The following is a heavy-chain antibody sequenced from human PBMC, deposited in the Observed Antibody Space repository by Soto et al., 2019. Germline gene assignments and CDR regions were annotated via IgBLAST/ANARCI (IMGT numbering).Heavy chain of an antibody. CDR2: ISSSSSYI. J-gene: IGHJ6*02. CDR1: GFTFSSYS. Sequence: LRLSCSASGFTFSSYSMNWVRQAPGKGLEWVSSISSSSSYIYYADSVKGRFTISRDNAKNSLYLQMNSLRAEDTAVYYCARDTGLNYYYYYGMDVWGQGTTVTVSS. CDR3: ARDTGLNYYYYYGMDV. V-gene: IGHV3-21*01. D-gene: IGHD3-10*01.